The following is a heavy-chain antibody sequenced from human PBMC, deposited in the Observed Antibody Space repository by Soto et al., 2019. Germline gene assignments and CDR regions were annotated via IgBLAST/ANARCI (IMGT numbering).Heavy chain of an antibody. D-gene: IGHD6-6*01. CDR1: GYTFTSYD. Sequence: GASVKVSCKASGYTFTSYDINWVRQATGQGLEWMGWMNPNSGNTGYAQKFQGRVTMTRNTSISTAYMELSSLGSEDTAVYYCARGAAYSSSSRGYYYYGMDVWGQGTTVTVSS. CDR2: MNPNSGNT. J-gene: IGHJ6*02. CDR3: ARGAAYSSSSRGYYYYGMDV. V-gene: IGHV1-8*01.